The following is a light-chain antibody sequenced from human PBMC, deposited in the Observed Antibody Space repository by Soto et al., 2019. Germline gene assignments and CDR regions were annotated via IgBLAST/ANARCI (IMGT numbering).Light chain of an antibody. CDR3: QHYGNSPPYT. J-gene: IGKJ2*01. Sequence: EIVFTHSPGTLSLSPGERTTLSCRASQSVSSSNLLWYQQKRGQAPRLLIYGAYKRATGIPDRFSGSGSGTDFTLTISRLEPEDFALYYCQHYGNSPPYTFGQGTKVDIK. CDR1: QSVSSSN. CDR2: GAY. V-gene: IGKV3-20*01.